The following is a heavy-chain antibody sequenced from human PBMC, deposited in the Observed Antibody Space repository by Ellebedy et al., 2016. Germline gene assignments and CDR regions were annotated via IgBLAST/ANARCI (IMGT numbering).Heavy chain of an antibody. D-gene: IGHD3-3*02. CDR2: IHHDGRT. V-gene: IGHV4-39*01. J-gene: IGHJ4*02. CDR1: GDSITNNYYY. Sequence: GSLRLSCTVSGDSITNNYYYWGWVRQPPGKGLEWIGSIHHDGRTYYNPSLKSRVTFSVDASKNQYSLRLRSVTAADTAVYYCATSLAYLAEGLYWGQGIVVTVSS. CDR3: ATSLAYLAEGLY.